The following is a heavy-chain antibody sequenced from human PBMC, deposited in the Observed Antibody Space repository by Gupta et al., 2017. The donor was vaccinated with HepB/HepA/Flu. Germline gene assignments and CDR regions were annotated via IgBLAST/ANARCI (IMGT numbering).Heavy chain of an antibody. D-gene: IGHD3-22*01. CDR3: AKGHNYYDSSGYFFDY. CDR1: GFTFDDYA. Sequence: EVQLVESGGGLVQPGRSLRLSCAAPGFTFDDYAMHWVRQAPGKGLEWVSGSSWNSGSIGYADSVKGRFTISRDNAKNSLYLQMNSLRAEDMAVYYCAKGHNYYDSSGYFFDYWGQGTLVTVSS. CDR2: SSWNSGSI. J-gene: IGHJ4*02. V-gene: IGHV3-9*03.